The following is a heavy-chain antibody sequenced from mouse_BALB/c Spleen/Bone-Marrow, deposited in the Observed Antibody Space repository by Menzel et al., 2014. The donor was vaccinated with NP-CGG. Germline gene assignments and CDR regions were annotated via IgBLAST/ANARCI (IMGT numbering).Heavy chain of an antibody. J-gene: IGHJ3*01. Sequence: VQLVESGPGLVAPSQSLSITCTVSGFSLTSYGVHWVRQPPGKGLEWLGVIWAGGSTNYNSALMSRLSISKDNSKSXVFLKMNSLQTDDTAMYYCASPIYYDYPVFAYWGQGTLVTVSA. CDR2: IWAGGST. CDR3: ASPIYYDYPVFAY. CDR1: GFSLTSYG. D-gene: IGHD2-4*01. V-gene: IGHV2-9*02.